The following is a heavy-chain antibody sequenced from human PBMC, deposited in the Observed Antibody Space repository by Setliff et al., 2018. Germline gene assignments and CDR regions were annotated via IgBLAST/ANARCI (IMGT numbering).Heavy chain of an antibody. CDR1: GFTFTAYT. V-gene: IGHV3-21*01. J-gene: IGHJ4*02. D-gene: IGHD3-22*01. Sequence: GGSLRLSCAASGFTFTAYTMNWVRQAPGRGLEWVSGISAGASRTYYAESVKGRFTISRDNAKNSLFLQMDSLRAEDTAVYYCASGVPREYYDSSGSSMLDYWGQGTLVTVSS. CDR3: ASGVPREYYDSSGSSMLDY. CDR2: ISAGASRT.